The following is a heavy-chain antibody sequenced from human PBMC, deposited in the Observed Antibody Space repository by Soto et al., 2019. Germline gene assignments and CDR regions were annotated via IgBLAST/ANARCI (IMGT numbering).Heavy chain of an antibody. Sequence: GGSLRLSCAASGFTFSNTWMSWVRQAPGKGLEWVGRIKSGTDGGTTDYAAPVKGRFTVSRDDSKNTLYLQMNSLKTEDTAVYYCTTFAYGCPYSWGQGALVTVSS. D-gene: IGHD4-17*01. J-gene: IGHJ4*02. CDR3: TTFAYGCPYS. V-gene: IGHV3-15*01. CDR1: GFTFSNTW. CDR2: IKSGTDGGTT.